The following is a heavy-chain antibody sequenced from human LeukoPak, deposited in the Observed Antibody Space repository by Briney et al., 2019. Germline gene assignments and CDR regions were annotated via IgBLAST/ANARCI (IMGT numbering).Heavy chain of an antibody. J-gene: IGHJ4*02. CDR2: IYYSGST. Sequence: SETLSLTCTVSGGSISSSSYYWGWIRQPPGKGLEWIGSIYYSGSTYYNPSLKSRVTISVGTSKNQFSLKLSSVTAADTAVYYCARHQYYDSSGFLGYWGQGTLVTVSS. V-gene: IGHV4-39*01. D-gene: IGHD3-22*01. CDR1: GGSISSSSYY. CDR3: ARHQYYDSSGFLGY.